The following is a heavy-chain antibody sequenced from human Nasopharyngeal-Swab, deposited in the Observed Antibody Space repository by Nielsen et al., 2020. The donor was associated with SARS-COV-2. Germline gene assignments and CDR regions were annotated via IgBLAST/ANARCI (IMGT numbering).Heavy chain of an antibody. J-gene: IGHJ6*02. V-gene: IGHV3-21*01. CDR3: ARDGLDYDFWSAYFMDF. CDR2: ISSRSSYI. Sequence: GGSPRLSCAASRFTFNNYNFNWVRQAPGKGLGWVSSISSRSSYIYYADSVKGRFTISRDNAKNSLYLQMNSLRAEDTAVYYCARDGLDYDFWSAYFMDFWGQGTTVTVSS. D-gene: IGHD3-3*01. CDR1: RFTFNNYN.